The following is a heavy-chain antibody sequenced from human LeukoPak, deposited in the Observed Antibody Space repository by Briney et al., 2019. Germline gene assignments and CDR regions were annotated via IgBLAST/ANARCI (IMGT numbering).Heavy chain of an antibody. D-gene: IGHD1-26*01. Sequence: SETLSLTCAVYGGSFSGYYWSWIRQPPGKGLEWIGEINHSGSTNYNPSLKSRVTISVDTSKNQFSLKLSSVTAADTAVYYCASDIVGATSGPFDYWGQGTLVTVSS. V-gene: IGHV4-34*01. J-gene: IGHJ4*02. CDR3: ASDIVGATSGPFDY. CDR2: INHSGST. CDR1: GGSFSGYY.